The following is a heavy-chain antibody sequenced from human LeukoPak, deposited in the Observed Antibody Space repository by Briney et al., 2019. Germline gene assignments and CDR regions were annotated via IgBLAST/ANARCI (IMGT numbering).Heavy chain of an antibody. CDR3: ANSRDNYHTFNYDSSGYYLPFDY. CDR1: GFSLSTSGVG. CDR2: IYWNDDK. Sequence: SGPTLVKPTQTLTLTCTFSGFSLSTSGVGVGWIRQPPGKALEWLALIYWNDDKRYSPSLKSRLTITKDTSKNQVVLTMTNMDPVDTATYYCANSRDNYHTFNYDSSGYYLPFDYWGQGTLVTVSS. D-gene: IGHD3-22*01. V-gene: IGHV2-5*01. J-gene: IGHJ4*02.